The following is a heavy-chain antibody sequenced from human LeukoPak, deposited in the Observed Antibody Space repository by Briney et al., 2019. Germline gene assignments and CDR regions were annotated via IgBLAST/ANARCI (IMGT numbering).Heavy chain of an antibody. J-gene: IGHJ4*02. Sequence: GGSLRLSCEVSGFIFSNYGMNWVRQAPGKGLEWVSYISRSSSPIFYVDSVKGRFTITRDNAKNSLYLQMSSLRAEDTAVYYCAKDSGSGWTFDYWGQGTLVTVSS. CDR1: GFIFSNYG. CDR3: AKDSGSGWTFDY. D-gene: IGHD6-19*01. CDR2: ISRSSSPI. V-gene: IGHV3-21*06.